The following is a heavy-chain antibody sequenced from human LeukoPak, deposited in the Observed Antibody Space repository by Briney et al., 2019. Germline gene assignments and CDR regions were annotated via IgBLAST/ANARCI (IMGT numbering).Heavy chain of an antibody. CDR1: GGSIRGYY. J-gene: IGHJ4*02. CDR2: IYYSGST. V-gene: IGHV4-59*08. Sequence: SETLSLTCTVSGGSIRGYYWSWIRQPPGEGLEWIGYIYYSGSTNHNPSLQSRVTISVDTSKNQFSLNLTSVTAADTAVYYCARYGSGTYPRFDYWGQGILVTVSS. D-gene: IGHD3-10*01. CDR3: ARYGSGTYPRFDY.